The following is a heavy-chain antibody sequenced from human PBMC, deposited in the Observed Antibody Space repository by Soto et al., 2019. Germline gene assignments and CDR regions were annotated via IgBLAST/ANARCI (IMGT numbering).Heavy chain of an antibody. Sequence: ASVKVSCKASGYTFTSYGISWVRQAPGQGLEWMGWISAYNGNTNYAQKLQGRVTMTTDTSTSTAYMELRSLRSDDTAVYYCARGYCSSTSCYWGPANWFDPWGQGTLVTSPQ. CDR2: ISAYNGNT. CDR3: ARGYCSSTSCYWGPANWFDP. V-gene: IGHV1-18*01. CDR1: GYTFTSYG. J-gene: IGHJ5*02. D-gene: IGHD2-2*01.